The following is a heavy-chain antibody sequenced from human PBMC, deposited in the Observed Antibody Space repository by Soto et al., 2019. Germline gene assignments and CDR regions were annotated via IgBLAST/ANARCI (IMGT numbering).Heavy chain of an antibody. J-gene: IGHJ5*02. V-gene: IGHV3-33*01. D-gene: IGHD6-13*01. CDR1: GFTFSSYG. CDR2: IWYDGSNK. Sequence: QVQLVESGGGVVQPGRSLRLSCAASGFTFSSYGMHWVRQAPGKGLEWVAVIWYDGSNKYYADSVKGRFTISRDNSKNTLYLQMNSMRAEDTAVYYCARDAPYSSSGYNWFDPWGQGTLVTVSS. CDR3: ARDAPYSSSGYNWFDP.